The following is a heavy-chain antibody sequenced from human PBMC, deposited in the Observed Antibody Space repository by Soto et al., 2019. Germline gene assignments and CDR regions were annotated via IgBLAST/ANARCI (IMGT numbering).Heavy chain of an antibody. CDR2: VHCDGTTT. J-gene: IGHJ3*01. D-gene: IGHD3-10*01. CDR1: GFTFDYYW. V-gene: IGHV3-74*01. Sequence: EVQLVESGGGLVQPGESLRLSCAASGFTFDYYWMHWVRQAPGKGLVWVSRVHCDGTTTTYADSVKGRFTISRDNARNTVSLQMSSLRAEDTAIYYCARGDRGGFDLWGHGTVVTVSS. CDR3: ARGDRGGFDL.